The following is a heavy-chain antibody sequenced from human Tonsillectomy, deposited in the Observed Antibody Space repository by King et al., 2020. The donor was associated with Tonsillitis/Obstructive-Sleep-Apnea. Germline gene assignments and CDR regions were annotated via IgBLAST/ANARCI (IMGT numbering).Heavy chain of an antibody. D-gene: IGHD2-21*02. V-gene: IGHV4-39*01. CDR3: ARHSRDRSWADYFYYMDV. CDR2: IYYDGTT. Sequence: LQLQESGPGLVKPSETLSLTCTVSGGSVSSSDYYWGWIRQPPGKGLEWIATIYYDGTTYYNPPLRSRVTISVAPSKNQFSLNLNSVTAADTAVYYCARHSRDRSWADYFYYMDVWGKGTTVTVSS. J-gene: IGHJ6*03. CDR1: GGSVSSSDYY.